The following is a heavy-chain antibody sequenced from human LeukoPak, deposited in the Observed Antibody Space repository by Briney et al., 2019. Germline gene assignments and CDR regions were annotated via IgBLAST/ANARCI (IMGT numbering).Heavy chain of an antibody. CDR1: GFTFSNAW. V-gene: IGHV3-15*01. CDR3: TTVYCSGDSCYYY. J-gene: IGHJ4*02. Sequence: GGSLRLSCAASGFTFSNAWMSWVRQAPGKGLEWVGRIKSKTDGGTTDYAAPVKGRFTISRDDPNNTLYLQVNSLKTEDTAVYYCTTVYCSGDSCYYYWGQGTLVTVSS. D-gene: IGHD2-15*01. CDR2: IKSKTDGGTT.